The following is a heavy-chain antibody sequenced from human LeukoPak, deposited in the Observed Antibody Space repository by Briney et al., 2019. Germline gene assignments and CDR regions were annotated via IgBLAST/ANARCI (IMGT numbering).Heavy chain of an antibody. CDR1: GFTFSSYA. V-gene: IGHV3-23*01. CDR2: ISGSGGST. J-gene: IGHJ4*02. CDR3: AKMGSTTRSFDY. D-gene: IGHD1-26*01. Sequence: PGGSLRLSCAASGFTFSSYAMSWVRQAPGKGLEWVSAISGSGGSTYYADSVKGRFTISGDDSKNTLYLQMNSLRAEDTAVYFCAKMGSTTRSFDYWGQGALVTVSS.